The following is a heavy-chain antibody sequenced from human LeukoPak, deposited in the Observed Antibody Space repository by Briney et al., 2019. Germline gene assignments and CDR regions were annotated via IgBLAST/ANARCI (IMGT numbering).Heavy chain of an antibody. V-gene: IGHV1-46*01. Sequence: GASVKVSCKASGYTFTSYYMHWARQAPGQGLEWMGIINPSGGSTSYAQKFQGRVTMTRDTSTSTVYMELSSLRSEDTAVYYCARDQAAAGYDYWGQGTLVTVSS. CDR2: INPSGGST. D-gene: IGHD6-13*01. CDR1: GYTFTSYY. J-gene: IGHJ4*02. CDR3: ARDQAAAGYDY.